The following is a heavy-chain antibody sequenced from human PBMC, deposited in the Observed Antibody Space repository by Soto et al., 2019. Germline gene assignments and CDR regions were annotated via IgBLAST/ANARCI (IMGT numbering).Heavy chain of an antibody. J-gene: IGHJ5*02. CDR2: ISAYDGKT. Sequence: ASVKVSCKASGYAFNTYGINWVRQAPGQGLELMGWISAYDGKTTYAEKFQDRVTMTTDTSTSTAYMELRSLTSEDTAVYYCARDPHDFWTSYWFDPWGQGTLVTVSS. CDR3: ARDPHDFWTSYWFDP. D-gene: IGHD3-3*01. V-gene: IGHV1-18*01. CDR1: GYAFNTYG.